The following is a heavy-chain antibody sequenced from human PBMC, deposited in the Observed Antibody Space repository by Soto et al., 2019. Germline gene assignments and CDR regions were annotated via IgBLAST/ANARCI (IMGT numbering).Heavy chain of an antibody. V-gene: IGHV2-5*02. D-gene: IGHD3-22*01. CDR2: IYWDDDK. J-gene: IGHJ5*02. Sequence: QITLKESGPTLVKPTQTLTLTCTFSGFSLSTSGVGVGWIRQPPGKALEWLALIYWDDDKRYSPSLKSRLTITQDTPKNQVVPTMNNMNPVDTTTKYWAHRQPYYYDSRGYYSAAYNWFDPWRQGTLVTVSS. CDR3: AHRQPYYYDSRGYYSAAYNWFDP. CDR1: GFSLSTSGVG.